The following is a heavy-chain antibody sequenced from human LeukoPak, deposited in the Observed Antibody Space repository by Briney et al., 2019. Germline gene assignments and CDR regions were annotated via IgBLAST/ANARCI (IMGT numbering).Heavy chain of an antibody. CDR1: GGSISSYY. J-gene: IGHJ4*02. D-gene: IGHD6-13*01. CDR2: IYTSGST. V-gene: IGHV4-4*07. CDR3: ARGWGGIAAAGTSPFDY. Sequence: SETLSLTCTVSGGSISSYYWSWIRQPAGKGLEWIWRIYTSGSTNYNPSLKSRVTMSVDTSKNQFSLKLSSVTAADTAVYYCARGWGGIAAAGTSPFDYWGQGTLVTVSS.